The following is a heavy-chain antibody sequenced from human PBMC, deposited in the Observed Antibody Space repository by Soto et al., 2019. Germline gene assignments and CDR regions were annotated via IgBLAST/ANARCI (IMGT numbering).Heavy chain of an antibody. J-gene: IGHJ6*02. V-gene: IGHV3-30-3*01. Sequence: QVQLVESGGGGVQPGRSLRLSCAASQFTFSDYAIHWVRQAPGKGLEWVAVISFDGSKEFYGGSVKGRFTISRDNSKNTVYLQMNRLRVEDTATYYCARTRMLAYYYGMDVWGQGTTVTVS. CDR1: QFTFSDYA. D-gene: IGHD2-15*01. CDR2: ISFDGSKE. CDR3: ARTRMLAYYYGMDV.